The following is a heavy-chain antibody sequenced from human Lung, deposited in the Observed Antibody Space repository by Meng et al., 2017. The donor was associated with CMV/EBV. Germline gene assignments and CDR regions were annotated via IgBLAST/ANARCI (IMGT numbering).Heavy chain of an antibody. CDR3: AKAVIRVDV. J-gene: IGHJ6*02. CDR2: IRYDGSNK. D-gene: IGHD2-21*01. Sequence: GESLKISCAASGFTFSSYGMNWVRQAPGKGLEWVAFIRYDGSNKYYADSVKGRFTISRDNSKNTLYLQMNSLRAEDTAVYYCAKAVIRVDVWGQGTMVTVSS. V-gene: IGHV3-30*02. CDR1: GFTFSSYG.